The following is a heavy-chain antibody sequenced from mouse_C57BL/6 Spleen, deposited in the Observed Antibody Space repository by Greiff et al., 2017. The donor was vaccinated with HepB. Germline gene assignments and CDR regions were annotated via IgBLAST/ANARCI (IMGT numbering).Heavy chain of an antibody. CDR2: IDPSDSYT. CDR1: GYTFTSYW. D-gene: IGHD2-5*01. Sequence: QVQLQQPGAELVKPGASVKLSCKASGYTFTSYWMQWVKQRPGQGLEWIGEIDPSDSYTNYNQKFKGKATLTVDTSSSTAYMQLSSLTSEDSAVYYCARGGPYYSNEAYWGQGTLVTVSA. CDR3: ARGGPYYSNEAY. V-gene: IGHV1-50*01. J-gene: IGHJ3*01.